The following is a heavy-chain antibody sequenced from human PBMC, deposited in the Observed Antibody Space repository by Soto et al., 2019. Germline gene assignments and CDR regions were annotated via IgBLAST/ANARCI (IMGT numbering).Heavy chain of an antibody. J-gene: IGHJ4*01. Sequence: QVHLVQSGAEVKKPGASVKVACRASGYTFTSYGISWVRQAPGQGLEWMGWISPYNGNTNNAQKFQGRVNMTTDTSTRRANMELRSQSSDDTADYYCARGRGDTAISLFDYWGQGTLVTVSS. CDR1: GYTFTSYG. D-gene: IGHD5-18*01. V-gene: IGHV1-18*01. CDR3: ARGRGDTAISLFDY. CDR2: ISPYNGNT.